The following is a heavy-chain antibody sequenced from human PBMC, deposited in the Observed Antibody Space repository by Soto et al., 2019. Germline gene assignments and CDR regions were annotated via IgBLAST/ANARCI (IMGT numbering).Heavy chain of an antibody. CDR1: GGTFSSYA. V-gene: IGHV1-69*01. Sequence: QVQLVQSGAEVKKPGSSVKVSCKASGGTFSSYAISWVRQAPGQGLEWMGGIIPIFGTANYAQKFQGRVTITADESTSTAYMELSSLRSEDTAVYYCARNTSVVDADYYYGIDVWGQGTTVTVSS. CDR2: IIPIFGTA. J-gene: IGHJ6*02. CDR3: ARNTSVVDADYYYGIDV.